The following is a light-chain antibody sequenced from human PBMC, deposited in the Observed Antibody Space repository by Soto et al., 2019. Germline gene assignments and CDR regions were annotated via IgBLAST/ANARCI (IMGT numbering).Light chain of an antibody. CDR2: GVS. CDR1: QSVNSN. J-gene: IGKJ1*01. CDR3: QHYNNWPWT. Sequence: EIVMTQSPATLSVSPAQRATLSCRASQSVNSNLAWYQQKPCQAPRLLIYGVSTRATGIPARVSGSGSGTEFTLTISSLQSEDFALYYCQHYNNWPWTFGQGTKVEI. V-gene: IGKV3-15*01.